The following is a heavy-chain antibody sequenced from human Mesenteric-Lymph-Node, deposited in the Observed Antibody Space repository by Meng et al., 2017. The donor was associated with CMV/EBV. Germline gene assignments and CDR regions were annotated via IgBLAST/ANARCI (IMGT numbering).Heavy chain of an antibody. D-gene: IGHD3-22*01. J-gene: IGHJ4*02. V-gene: IGHV4-4*02. CDR2: IYHSGST. CDR1: SISSSNW. Sequence: SISSSNWWSWVRQPPGKGLEWIGEIYHSGSTNYNPSLKSRVTISVDKSKNQFSLKLSSVTGADTAVYYCARRAREITMIVVVRYYFDYWGQGTLVTVSS. CDR3: ARRAREITMIVVVRYYFDY.